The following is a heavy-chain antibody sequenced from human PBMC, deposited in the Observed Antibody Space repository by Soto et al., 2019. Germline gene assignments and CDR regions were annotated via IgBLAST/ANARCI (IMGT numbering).Heavy chain of an antibody. D-gene: IGHD6-19*01. CDR2: IEWNDDK. V-gene: IGHV2-5*01. Sequence: QITLKYSGPTLVTPTQNLTLTCTFSGFSLSTSGLGGSWIRQPPGKALEWLALIEWNDDKRYSQSLKARLTITRDTSKNPVVLTMTNMQPVDTAIYYCARRPSGWLLFYYWGQGTLVTVSS. CDR3: ARRPSGWLLFYY. J-gene: IGHJ4*02. CDR1: GFSLSTSGLG.